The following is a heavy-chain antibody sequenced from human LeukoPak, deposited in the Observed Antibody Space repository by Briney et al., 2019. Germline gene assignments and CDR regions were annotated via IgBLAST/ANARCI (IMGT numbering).Heavy chain of an antibody. CDR2: ISYDGSNK. J-gene: IGHJ3*02. V-gene: IGHV3-30-3*01. D-gene: IGHD2-21*01. CDR1: GFTFSSYA. CDR3: ARGKVIRNAFDI. Sequence: GGPLRLSCAASGFTFSSYAMHWVRQAPGKGLEWVAVISYDGSNKYYADSVKGRFTISRDNSKNTLYLQMNSLRAEDTAVYYCARGKVIRNAFDIWGQGTMVTVSS.